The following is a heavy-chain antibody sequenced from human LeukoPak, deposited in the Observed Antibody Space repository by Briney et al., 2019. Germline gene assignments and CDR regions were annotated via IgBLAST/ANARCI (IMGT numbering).Heavy chain of an antibody. J-gene: IGHJ6*02. CDR1: GGTFSNFA. CDR3: ASWKYDSSGYYPNYYYYYGMDV. V-gene: IGHV1-69*05. D-gene: IGHD3-22*01. Sequence: ASVKVSCKASGGTFSNFAISWVRQAPGQGLEWLGGIIPIFGTAKYAQKVQGRVAMSTDESKSTAYMELSSLRSEDTAVYYCASWKYDSSGYYPNYYYYYGMDVWGQGTTVTVSS. CDR2: IIPIFGTA.